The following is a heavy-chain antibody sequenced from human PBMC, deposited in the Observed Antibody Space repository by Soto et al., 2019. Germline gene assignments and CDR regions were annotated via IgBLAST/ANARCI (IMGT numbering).Heavy chain of an antibody. CDR1: GGTFSSYA. CDR3: ARDQDSSGYLDY. D-gene: IGHD3-22*01. Sequence: GASVKVSCKASGGTFSSYAISWVRQAPGQGLGWMGGIIPIFGTANYAQKFQGRVTITADESTSTAYMELSSLRSEDTAVYYCARDQDSSGYLDYWGQGTLVTVSS. CDR2: IIPIFGTA. J-gene: IGHJ4*02. V-gene: IGHV1-69*13.